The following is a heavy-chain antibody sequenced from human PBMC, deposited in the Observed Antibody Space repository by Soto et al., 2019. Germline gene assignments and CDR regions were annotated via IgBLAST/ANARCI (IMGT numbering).Heavy chain of an antibody. CDR1: GYTFTTIR. J-gene: IGHJ5*01. CDR2: IRPPNCDT. CDR3: ARDRSGWYDF. Sequence: QVQLVQSAAEVGKPGASVKVSCKASGYTFTTIRLSWVRQAPGQGLEWMGWIRPPNCDTQYAQKFKGRVTMTADTSTTTAYMEVRSLXXXDTAVFYCARDRSGWYDFWGQGTLVX. V-gene: IGHV1-18*01. D-gene: IGHD6-19*01.